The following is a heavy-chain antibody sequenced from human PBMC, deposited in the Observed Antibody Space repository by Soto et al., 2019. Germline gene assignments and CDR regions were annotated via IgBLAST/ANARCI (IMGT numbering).Heavy chain of an antibody. CDR1: GGTFSSYA. J-gene: IGHJ6*02. CDR3: ARAIGSGSYPYYYYGMDV. CDR2: IIPIFGTA. D-gene: IGHD3-10*01. Sequence: QVQLVQSGAEVKKPGSSVKVSCKASGGTFSSYAISWVRQALGQGLEWMGGIIPIFGTANYAQKFQGRVTITADESTSTAYMELSSLRYEDTAVYYCARAIGSGSYPYYYYGMDVWGQGTTVTVSS. V-gene: IGHV1-69*12.